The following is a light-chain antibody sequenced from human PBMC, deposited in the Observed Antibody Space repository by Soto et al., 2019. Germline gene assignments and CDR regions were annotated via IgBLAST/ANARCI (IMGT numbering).Light chain of an antibody. CDR1: SSDVGGYNY. Sequence: QSALTQPRSVSGSPGQSVTISCTGTSSDVGGYNYVSWYQQHPGKAPKLVIYDVSKRPSGVPDRFSVSKSGNTASLIISGLQAEDEAGYYCCSYAGSFWVFGGGTQLTVL. V-gene: IGLV2-11*01. J-gene: IGLJ3*02. CDR2: DVS. CDR3: CSYAGSFWV.